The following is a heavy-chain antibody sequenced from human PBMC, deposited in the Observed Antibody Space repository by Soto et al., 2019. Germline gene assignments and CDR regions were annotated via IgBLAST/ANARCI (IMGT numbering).Heavy chain of an antibody. V-gene: IGHV3-33*01. D-gene: IGHD3-9*01. J-gene: IGHJ4*02. Sequence: GGSLRLSCAASGFTFSSYGMHWVRQAPGKGLEWVAVIWYDGSNKYYADSVKGRFTISRDNSKNTLYLQMNSLRAEDTAVYYCARDSDYDILTGYRDRPYYFDYWGQGTLVTVSS. CDR1: GFTFSSYG. CDR3: ARDSDYDILTGYRDRPYYFDY. CDR2: IWYDGSNK.